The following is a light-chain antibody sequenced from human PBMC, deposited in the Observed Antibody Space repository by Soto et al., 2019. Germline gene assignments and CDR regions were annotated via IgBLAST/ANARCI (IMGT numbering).Light chain of an antibody. CDR1: QSISSW. CDR2: KAS. J-gene: IGKJ1*01. Sequence: DIQMTQSPSTLSASVGDRVTITCRASQSISSWLAWYQQKPGKASKLLIYKASSLESGVSSRFSDSGSKTQFTLTISSLQPDDFATYYCQQYNSYSTFGQGTKVEIK. CDR3: QQYNSYST. V-gene: IGKV1-5*03.